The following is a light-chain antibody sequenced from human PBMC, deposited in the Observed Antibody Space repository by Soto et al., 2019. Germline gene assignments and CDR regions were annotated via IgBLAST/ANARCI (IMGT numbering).Light chain of an antibody. CDR2: EVT. CDR3: CSYAGSSTYV. V-gene: IGLV2-23*02. J-gene: IGLJ1*01. Sequence: QSVLTQPASVSGSPGQSITISCTGTSSDVGSYNLVSWYQQHPGKAPNLMIYEVTKRPSGVSNRFSGSKSGNTASLTISGLQAEDEADYYCCSYAGSSTYVFGTGAKVTV. CDR1: SSDVGSYNL.